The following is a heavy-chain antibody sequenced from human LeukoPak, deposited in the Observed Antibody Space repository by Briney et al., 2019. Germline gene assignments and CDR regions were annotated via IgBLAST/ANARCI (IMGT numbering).Heavy chain of an antibody. CDR2: IYYSGST. J-gene: IGHJ2*01. D-gene: IGHD4-17*01. V-gene: IGHV4-59*12. CDR1: GGSISSYY. CDR3: ARDQDGDYVGWYFDL. Sequence: SETLSLTCTVSGGSISSYYWSWIRQPPGKGLEWIGYIYYSGSTNYNPSLKSRVTISVDTSKNQFSLKLSSVTAADTAVYYCARDQDGDYVGWYFDLWGRGTLVTVSS.